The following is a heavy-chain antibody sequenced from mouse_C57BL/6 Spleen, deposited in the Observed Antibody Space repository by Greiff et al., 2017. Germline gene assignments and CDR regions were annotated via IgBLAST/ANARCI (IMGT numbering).Heavy chain of an antibody. CDR3: ARVDSSVFAY. V-gene: IGHV5-6*01. J-gene: IGHJ3*01. CDR1: GFTFSSYG. Sequence: EVQLVESGGDLVKPGGSLKLSCAASGFTFSSYGMSWVRQTPDKRLEWVATISSGGSYTYYPDSVKGRFTISRDNAKNTLYLQMSSLKSEDTAMYYWARVDSSVFAYWGQGTLVTVSA. D-gene: IGHD3-2*01. CDR2: ISSGGSYT.